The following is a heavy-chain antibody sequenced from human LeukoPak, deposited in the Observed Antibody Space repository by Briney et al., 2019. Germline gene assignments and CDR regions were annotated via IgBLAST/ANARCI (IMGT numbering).Heavy chain of an antibody. Sequence: GGSLRLSCAASGFTFSSYAMSWVRQAPGKGLEWVSAFSGSDGSTYHADSVKGRFTISRDNSKNLLYLQMNSLRAEDTAVYYRAKERGYSSSSFDYWGQGTLVTVSS. CDR1: GFTFSSYA. D-gene: IGHD6-6*01. J-gene: IGHJ4*02. V-gene: IGHV3-23*01. CDR3: AKERGYSSSSFDY. CDR2: FSGSDGST.